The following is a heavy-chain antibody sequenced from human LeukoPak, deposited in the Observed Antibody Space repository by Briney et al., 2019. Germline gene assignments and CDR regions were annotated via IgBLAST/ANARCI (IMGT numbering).Heavy chain of an antibody. V-gene: IGHV3-43*02. CDR2: ISGDGLTT. J-gene: IGHJ4*02. CDR1: GFIFHDFS. D-gene: IGHD3-22*01. Sequence: GGSLRLSCAASGFIFHDFSMHWVRQVPGKSLEWVSLISGDGLTTYYGDSVKGRFTISRDNSKNSLYLQMNDLRTEDTAFYYCARGVNTISFTFDYWGQGTLVPVSS. CDR3: ARGVNTISFTFDY.